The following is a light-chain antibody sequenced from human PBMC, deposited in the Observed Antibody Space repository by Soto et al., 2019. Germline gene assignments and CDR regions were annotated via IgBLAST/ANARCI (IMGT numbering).Light chain of an antibody. V-gene: IGKV2D-29*02. Sequence: DIVMTQSPLSLPVTPGEPASISCRSSQSLLHSNGYNYLDWYLQKPGQSPQLLIYEVSTRVSGVPDRFSGGGSGTDFTLEISRVETDDVGIYYCMQSTQLPPTFGQGTRLEIK. CDR2: EVS. CDR1: QSLLHSNGYNY. CDR3: MQSTQLPPT. J-gene: IGKJ5*01.